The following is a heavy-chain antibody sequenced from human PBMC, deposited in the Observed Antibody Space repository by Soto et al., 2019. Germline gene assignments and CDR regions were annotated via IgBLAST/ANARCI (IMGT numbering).Heavy chain of an antibody. Sequence: SETLSLTCTVSGGSISSSSYYWGWIRQPPGKGLEWIGSIYYSGSTYYNPSLKSRVTISVDTSKNQFSLKLSSVTSADTAVYYCARPRPAMAAGRKVTAFDIWGQGTMVTVSS. D-gene: IGHD6-13*01. V-gene: IGHV4-39*01. CDR1: GGSISSSSYY. J-gene: IGHJ3*02. CDR2: IYYSGST. CDR3: ARPRPAMAAGRKVTAFDI.